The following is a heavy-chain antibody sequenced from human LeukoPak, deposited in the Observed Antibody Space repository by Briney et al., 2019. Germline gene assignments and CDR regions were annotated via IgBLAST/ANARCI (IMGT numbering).Heavy chain of an antibody. J-gene: IGHJ4*02. CDR1: GGSISSYY. CDR2: IYYSGST. D-gene: IGHD3-22*01. CDR3: ARGSGGYYYYPDY. Sequence: SETLSLTCTVPGGSISSYYWSWIRQPPGKGLEWIGYIYYSGSTNYNPSLKRRVTISVDTSKNQFSLKLSSVTAADTAVYYCARGSGGYYYYPDYWGQGTLVTVSS. V-gene: IGHV4-59*01.